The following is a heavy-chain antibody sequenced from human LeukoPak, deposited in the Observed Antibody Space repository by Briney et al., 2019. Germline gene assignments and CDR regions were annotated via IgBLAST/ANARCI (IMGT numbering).Heavy chain of an antibody. CDR3: AKEDGYCSGGSCEGVY. D-gene: IGHD2-15*01. CDR2: IRYDGSNK. J-gene: IGHJ4*02. Sequence: PSGGSLRLSCAASGFTFSSYVMHWVRQAPGKGLEWVAFIRYDGSNKYYADSVKGRFTISRDNSKNTLYLQMNSLRAEDTAVYYCAKEDGYCSGGSCEGVYWGQGTLVTVSS. V-gene: IGHV3-30*02. CDR1: GFTFSSYV.